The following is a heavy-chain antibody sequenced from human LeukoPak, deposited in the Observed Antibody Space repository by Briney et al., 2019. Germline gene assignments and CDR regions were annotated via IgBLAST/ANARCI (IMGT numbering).Heavy chain of an antibody. CDR3: VREVWGPAAGAFDI. Sequence: GGSLRHSCAGSGXTFRCYSMNWVRQAPAKGLDWVSSVGSSGTKDYYADFAKGRFIISRDNAKNSLFPQMNSLKAESSALFFFVREVWGPAAGAFDIWGQGTLVTVSS. CDR2: VGSSGTKD. CDR1: GXTFRCYS. D-gene: IGHD1-26*01. V-gene: IGHV3-21*01. J-gene: IGHJ3*02.